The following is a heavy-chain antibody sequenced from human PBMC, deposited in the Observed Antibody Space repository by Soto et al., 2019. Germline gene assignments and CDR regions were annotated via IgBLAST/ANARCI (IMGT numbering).Heavy chain of an antibody. Sequence: SVKISCKASGYTFTSYGISWVRQAPGQGLEWMGWISAYNRNTNYAQKLQGRVTMTTDTSTSTAYMELRSLRSDDTAVYYCASSNCSDIFHGYLEYWGEGTLVTVSS. CDR2: ISAYNRNT. J-gene: IGHJ4*02. D-gene: IGHD3-9*01. CDR3: ASSNCSDIFHGYLEY. CDR1: GYTFTSYG. V-gene: IGHV1-18*01.